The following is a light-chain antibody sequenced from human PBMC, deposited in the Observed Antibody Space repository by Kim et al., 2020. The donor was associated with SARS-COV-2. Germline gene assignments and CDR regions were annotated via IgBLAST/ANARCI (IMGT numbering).Light chain of an antibody. V-gene: IGKV3-20*01. CDR2: GAS. Sequence: EIVLTQSPGTLSLSPGERATLSCRASQTVSSNSLAWYQQKPGQAPRLLIYGASSRATGIPDRFSGSESGTDFTLTVSRLESEDFAVYYCQQYGSSSWTFGQGTKVDIK. CDR1: QTVSSNS. J-gene: IGKJ1*01. CDR3: QQYGSSSWT.